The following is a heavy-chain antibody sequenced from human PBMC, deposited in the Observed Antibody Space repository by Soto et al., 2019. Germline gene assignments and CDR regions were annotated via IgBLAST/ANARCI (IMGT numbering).Heavy chain of an antibody. CDR2: ISGDGSST. Sequence: PGGSLRLSCAASGFTFSSYWMHWVRQAPGKGLVWVSRISGDGSSTYYADSVKGRFTISRDNSKNTLYLQMNSLRAEDTAVYYCAKENDFWSGYHFDYWGQGTLVTVSS. CDR1: GFTFSSYW. CDR3: AKENDFWSGYHFDY. J-gene: IGHJ4*02. V-gene: IGHV3-74*01. D-gene: IGHD3-3*01.